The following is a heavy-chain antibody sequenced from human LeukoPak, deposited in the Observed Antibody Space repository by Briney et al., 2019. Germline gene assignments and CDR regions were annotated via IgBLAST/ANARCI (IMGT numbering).Heavy chain of an antibody. CDR1: GFTFSTYA. D-gene: IGHD1-1*01. Sequence: GGSLRLSCTASGFTFSTYAMTWLRQPPGKGLEWVSTITDSAAATYYRESVKGRFTISRDNSKNTLYLQMNSLRGDGTAVYFCAKVYGNWYFDYWGQGTLVTVSS. V-gene: IGHV3-23*01. CDR2: ITDSAAAT. CDR3: AKVYGNWYFDY. J-gene: IGHJ4*02.